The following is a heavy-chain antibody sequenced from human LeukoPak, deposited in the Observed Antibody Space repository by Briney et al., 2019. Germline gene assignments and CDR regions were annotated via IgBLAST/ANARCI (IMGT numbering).Heavy chain of an antibody. CDR2: IYTSGST. J-gene: IGHJ5*02. CDR3: ARGSPLWFGELLSWWFDP. Sequence: SETLSLTCTVSGGSISSGSYYWSWIRQPAGKGLEWIGRIYTSGSTNYNPSLKSRVTISVDTSKHQFSLKLSSVTAAHTAVYYCARGSPLWFGELLSWWFDPWGQGTLVTVSS. CDR1: GGSISSGSYY. V-gene: IGHV4-61*02. D-gene: IGHD3-10*01.